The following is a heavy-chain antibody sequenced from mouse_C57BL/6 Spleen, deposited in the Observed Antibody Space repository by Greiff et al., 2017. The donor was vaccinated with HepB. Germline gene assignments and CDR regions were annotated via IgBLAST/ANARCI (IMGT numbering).Heavy chain of an antibody. CDR2: INPSNGGT. CDR3: ARSPITTVVAGGYFDY. V-gene: IGHV1-53*01. Sequence: VQLQQPGTELVKPGASVKLSCKASGYTFTSYWMHWVKQRPGQGLEWIGNINPSNGGTNYNEKFKSKATLTVDKSSSTAYMQLSSLTSEDSAVYYCARSPITTVVAGGYFDYWGQGTTLTVSS. J-gene: IGHJ2*01. CDR1: GYTFTSYW. D-gene: IGHD1-1*01.